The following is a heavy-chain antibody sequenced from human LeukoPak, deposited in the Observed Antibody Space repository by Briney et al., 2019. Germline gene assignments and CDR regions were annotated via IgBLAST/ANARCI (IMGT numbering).Heavy chain of an antibody. V-gene: IGHV1-69*05. J-gene: IGHJ4*02. D-gene: IGHD6-13*01. CDR2: IIPIFGTA. CDR3: ARDRGTAGGPFDY. Sequence: SVKVSCKASGGTFSSYAISWVRQAPGQGLEWMGGIIPIFGTANYAQKFQGRVTITTDETTSTAYMELSSLRSEDTAVYYCARDRGTAGGPFDYWGQGTLVTVSS. CDR1: GGTFSSYA.